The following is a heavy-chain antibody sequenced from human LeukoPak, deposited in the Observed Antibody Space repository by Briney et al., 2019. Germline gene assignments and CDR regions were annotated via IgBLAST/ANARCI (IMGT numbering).Heavy chain of an antibody. Sequence: GGSLRLSCAASGFTVSSKYMSWVRQSPGKGLEWVSVIHSGGSTHYADSVKGRFTISRDNSKNTLYLQMNSLRADDTAVYYCARVGSTLPFDYWGQGTLVTVSS. V-gene: IGHV3-53*01. D-gene: IGHD1-26*01. CDR3: ARVGSTLPFDY. J-gene: IGHJ4*02. CDR1: GFTVSSKY. CDR2: IHSGGST.